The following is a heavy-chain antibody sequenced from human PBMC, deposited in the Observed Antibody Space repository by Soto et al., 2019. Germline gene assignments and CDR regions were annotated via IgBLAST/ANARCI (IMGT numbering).Heavy chain of an antibody. V-gene: IGHV3-53*01. CDR2: ISAGGSI. CDR1: GFSVSSNY. Sequence: GGSLRLSCEASGFSVSSNYMSWVRQAPGKGLEWVSVISAGGSIYYADSVKGRFTISRDNFKNTLSLQMNSLSAEDTAVYYCARSLPAIPSYGEYYFVSWGQGALVTVSS. CDR3: ARSLPAIPSYGEYYFVS. J-gene: IGHJ4*02. D-gene: IGHD2-21*02.